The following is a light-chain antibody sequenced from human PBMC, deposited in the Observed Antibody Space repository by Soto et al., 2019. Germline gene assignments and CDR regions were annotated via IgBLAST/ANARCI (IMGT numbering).Light chain of an antibody. CDR2: AAS. CDR1: QSISSY. CDR3: QQSYSTLTWT. V-gene: IGKV1-39*01. J-gene: IGKJ1*01. Sequence: DIQMTQSPSSLSASVGDRVTITCRASQSISSYLNWYQHKPGKAXKLLIYAASSLQSGVPSRFSGIVSGTDFTLTIRSLQPEDFANYYCQQSYSTLTWTFGQGTKVDIK.